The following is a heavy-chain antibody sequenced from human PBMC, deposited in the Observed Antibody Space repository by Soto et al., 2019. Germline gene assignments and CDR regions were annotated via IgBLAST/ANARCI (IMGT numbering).Heavy chain of an antibody. CDR1: GDSVSGNSAA. Sequence: SQTLSLTCAISGDSVSGNSAAWNWIRQSPSRGLEWLGRTYYRSKWYNDYAVSVKSRITINPDTSKNQFSLQLNSVTPEDTAVYYCARDPRYCRSISCNHYYYYGMDGWGQGTSVTVSS. CDR2: TYYRSKWYN. J-gene: IGHJ6*02. D-gene: IGHD2-2*01. CDR3: ARDPRYCRSISCNHYYYYGMDG. V-gene: IGHV6-1*01.